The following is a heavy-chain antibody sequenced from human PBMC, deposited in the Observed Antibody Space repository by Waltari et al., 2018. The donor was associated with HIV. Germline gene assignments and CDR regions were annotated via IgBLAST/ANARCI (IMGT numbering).Heavy chain of an antibody. D-gene: IGHD2-8*01. J-gene: IGHJ6*02. Sequence: EVQLVESGGGSVQPGGSLRLSCAASGFTFSSYSMNWLRQAPGKGLEWVSYISSSSSTIYYADSVKGRFTISRDNAKNSLYLQMNSLRDEDTAVYYCARAVLTMADPVGMDVWGQGTTVTVSS. CDR3: ARAVLTMADPVGMDV. V-gene: IGHV3-48*02. CDR1: GFTFSSYS. CDR2: ISSSSSTI.